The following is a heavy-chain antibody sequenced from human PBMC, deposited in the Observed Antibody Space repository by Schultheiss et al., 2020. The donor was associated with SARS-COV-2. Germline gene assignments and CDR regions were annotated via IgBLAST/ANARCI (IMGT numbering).Heavy chain of an antibody. CDR1: GYTFTSYD. CDR3: ARGVVRGPGWFDP. CDR2: IIPIFGTA. J-gene: IGHJ5*02. V-gene: IGHV1-69*13. Sequence: SVKVSCKASGYTFTSYDINWVRQATGQGLEWMGGIIPIFGTANYAQKFQGRVTITADESTSTAYMELSSLRSEDTAVYYCARGVVRGPGWFDPWGQGTLGTVSS. D-gene: IGHD3-10*01.